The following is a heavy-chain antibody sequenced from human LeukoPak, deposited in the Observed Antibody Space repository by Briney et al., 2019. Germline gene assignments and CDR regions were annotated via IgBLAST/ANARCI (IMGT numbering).Heavy chain of an antibody. CDR3: AAISSYYCMDV. V-gene: IGHV3-23*01. D-gene: IGHD2-21*01. J-gene: IGHJ6*03. CDR2: ISGSGGST. Sequence: AGGSLRLSCAASGFPFSSYGMSWVRQAPGKGLEWVSAISGSGGSTYYADSVKGRFTISRDNSKNTLYLQMNSLRAEDTAVYYCAAISSYYCMDVWGKGTTVTISS. CDR1: GFPFSSYG.